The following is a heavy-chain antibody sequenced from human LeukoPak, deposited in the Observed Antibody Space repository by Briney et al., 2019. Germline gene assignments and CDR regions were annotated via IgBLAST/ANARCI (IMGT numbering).Heavy chain of an antibody. Sequence: SVKVSCKASGGTFSSYAISWVRQAPGQGLEWMGRIIPILGIANYAQKFQGRVTITADKSTSTAYMELSSLRSEDTAVYYCAREFIVVVPASHSNAFDIWGQGTMVTVSS. CDR2: IIPILGIA. CDR1: GGTFSSYA. V-gene: IGHV1-69*04. CDR3: AREFIVVVPASHSNAFDI. J-gene: IGHJ3*02. D-gene: IGHD2-2*01.